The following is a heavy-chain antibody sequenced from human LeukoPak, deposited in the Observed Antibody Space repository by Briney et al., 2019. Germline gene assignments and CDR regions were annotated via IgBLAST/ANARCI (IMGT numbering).Heavy chain of an antibody. CDR3: ARGVEPLAANTLAY. D-gene: IGHD1-14*01. Sequence: GSLRLSCAASGFTVITNDMTWVRQAPGKGLEWVSVLYTDGNRKYTDSVQRRFTISRDNSKNTLYLEMNSLSPDDTAVYYCARGVEPLAANTLAYWGQGTLVTVSS. CDR1: GFTVITND. CDR2: LYTDGNR. V-gene: IGHV3-53*01. J-gene: IGHJ4*02.